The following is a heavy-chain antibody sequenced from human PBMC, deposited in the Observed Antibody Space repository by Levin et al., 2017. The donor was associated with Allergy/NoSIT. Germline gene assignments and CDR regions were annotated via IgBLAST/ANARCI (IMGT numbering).Heavy chain of an antibody. Sequence: PSETLSLTCAVYGGSFSGYYWSWIRQPPGKGLEWIGEINHSGSTNYNPSLKSRVTISVDTSKNQFSLKLSSVTAADTAVYYCASGLAAAYVHYMDVWGKGTTVTVSS. D-gene: IGHD6-13*01. V-gene: IGHV4-34*01. J-gene: IGHJ6*03. CDR2: INHSGST. CDR1: GGSFSGYY. CDR3: ASGLAAAYVHYMDV.